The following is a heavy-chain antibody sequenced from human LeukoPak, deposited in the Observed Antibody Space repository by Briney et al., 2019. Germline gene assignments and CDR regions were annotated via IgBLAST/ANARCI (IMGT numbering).Heavy chain of an antibody. V-gene: IGHV3-43*02. Sequence: PGGSLRLSCVASGLPIADFAMHWVRQAPGKGLEWVSLISGDGVSTFYADSVKCRFSISRDNSKNSLSLEMNSLRTEDTAMYYCARESGKFDYWGQGTLVAVSS. CDR3: ARESGKFDY. J-gene: IGHJ4*02. CDR2: ISGDGVST. CDR1: GLPIADFA.